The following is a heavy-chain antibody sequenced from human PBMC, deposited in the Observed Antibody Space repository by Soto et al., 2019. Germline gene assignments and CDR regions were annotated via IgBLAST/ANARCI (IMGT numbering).Heavy chain of an antibody. J-gene: IGHJ4*02. V-gene: IGHV3-30*18. CDR3: AKVSERFLEWLPIDY. D-gene: IGHD3-3*01. CDR1: GFTFRSYG. Sequence: LRLSCAASGFTFRSYGMHSVRQAPGKGLEWVAVISDDGSNRYYADSVKGRFTISRDNSKNTLYLQMNSLRVEDTAVYYCAKVSERFLEWLPIDYWGQGTLVTVSS. CDR2: ISDDGSNR.